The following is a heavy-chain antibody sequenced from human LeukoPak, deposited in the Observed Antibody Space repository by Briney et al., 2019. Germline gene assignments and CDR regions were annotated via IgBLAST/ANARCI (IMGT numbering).Heavy chain of an antibody. CDR3: AREPTDTAMVNLSYYYYMDV. CDR2: IIPTFGTA. CDR1: GGTFSSYA. D-gene: IGHD5-18*01. Sequence: GASVKVSCKASGGTFSSYAISWVRQAPGQGLEWMGGIIPTFGTANYAQKFQGRVTITADESTSTAYMELSSLRSEDTAVYYCAREPTDTAMVNLSYYYYMDVWGKGATVTVSS. J-gene: IGHJ6*03. V-gene: IGHV1-69*13.